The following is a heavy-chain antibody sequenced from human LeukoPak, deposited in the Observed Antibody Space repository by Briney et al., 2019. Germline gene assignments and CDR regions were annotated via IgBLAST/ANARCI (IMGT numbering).Heavy chain of an antibody. CDR2: IYYSGST. V-gene: IGHV4-59*01. CDR1: GGSISSYY. Sequence: SETLSLTCTVSGGSISSYYWSWIRQPPGKGLEWIGYIYYSGSTNYNPSLKSRVTISVDTSKNQFSLKLSSVTAADTAVYYCARDRDGYNYYDYWGQGTLVTVSS. CDR3: ARDRDGYNYYDY. D-gene: IGHD5-24*01. J-gene: IGHJ4*02.